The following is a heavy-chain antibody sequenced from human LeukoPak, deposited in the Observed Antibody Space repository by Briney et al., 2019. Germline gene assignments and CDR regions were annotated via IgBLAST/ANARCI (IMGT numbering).Heavy chain of an antibody. Sequence: GALRLSRAGSGFTLSSYSMGWVRQAPGKGLEWVANIKDSGIEKEYVDSVKGRFTISRDNAKNSLYLQMNSLRVEDTALYFCARWRGAQSEFDYWGQGTQLTVSS. J-gene: IGHJ4*02. CDR2: IKDSGIEK. CDR1: GFTLSSYS. D-gene: IGHD3-3*01. CDR3: ARWRGAQSEFDY. V-gene: IGHV3-7*01.